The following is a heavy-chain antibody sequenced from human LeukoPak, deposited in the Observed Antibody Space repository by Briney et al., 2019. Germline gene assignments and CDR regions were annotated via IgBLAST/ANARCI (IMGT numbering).Heavy chain of an antibody. CDR2: IYYSGST. D-gene: IGHD2-2*01. Sequence: PSETLSLTCTVSGGSISSGGYYWSWIRQHPGKGLEWIGYIYYSGSTYYNPSLKSRVTISVDTSKNQFSLKLSSVTAADTAVYYCARDRIVVVPAALFYYGMDVWGKGTTVTVSS. J-gene: IGHJ6*04. CDR3: ARDRIVVVPAALFYYGMDV. CDR1: GGSISSGGYY. V-gene: IGHV4-31*03.